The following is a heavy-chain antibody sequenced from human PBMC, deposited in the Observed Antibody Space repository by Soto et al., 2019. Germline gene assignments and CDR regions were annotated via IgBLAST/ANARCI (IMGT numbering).Heavy chain of an antibody. CDR1: GGSISSYY. CDR2: IYYSGST. CDR3: ASYIGGGMDV. V-gene: IGHV4-59*01. D-gene: IGHD3-10*01. J-gene: IGHJ6*02. Sequence: SETLSLTCTVSGGSISSYYWSWIRQPPGKGLEWIGYIYYSGSTNYNPSLKSRVTISVDTSKNQLSLKLSSVTAADTAVYYCASYIGGGMDVWGQGTTVTVSS.